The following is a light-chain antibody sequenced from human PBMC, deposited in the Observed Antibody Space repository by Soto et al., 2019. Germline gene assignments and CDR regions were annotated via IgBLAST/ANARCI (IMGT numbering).Light chain of an antibody. J-gene: IGKJ1*01. V-gene: IGKV1-39*01. CDR1: QIINTY. CDR3: QQSYSSPRT. CDR2: LAS. Sequence: DIQMTQSPSXLSASIGDRVTISCRASQIINTYLNWYQQKPGKAPKLLIYLASRLQSGVPSRFSGSGSGTDFTLAISSLQPEDFATYYCQQSYSSPRTFGQGTKVDIK.